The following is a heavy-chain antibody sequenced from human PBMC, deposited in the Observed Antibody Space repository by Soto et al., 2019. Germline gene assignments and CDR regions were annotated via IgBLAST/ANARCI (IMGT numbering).Heavy chain of an antibody. Sequence: PGGSLRLSCAASGFTFSNAWMSWVRQAPGKGLEWVGRIKSKTNGGTTDYAAPVQGRFTISRDDSENTLYLQMNSLKTEDTAVYYCTRHPLGYCSSSSCYDYFDYWGQGTLVTV. CDR3: TRHPLGYCSSSSCYDYFDY. V-gene: IGHV3-15*01. CDR1: GFTFSNAW. D-gene: IGHD2-2*01. CDR2: IKSKTNGGTT. J-gene: IGHJ4*02.